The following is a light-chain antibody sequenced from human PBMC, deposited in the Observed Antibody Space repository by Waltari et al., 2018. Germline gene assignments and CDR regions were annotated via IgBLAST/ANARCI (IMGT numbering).Light chain of an antibody. CDR2: KAS. CDR1: QSISTW. Sequence: TCRASQSISTWLAWYQQKPGKAPKLLIYKASNLETGVPSRFSGSGSGTEFTLTISSLQPDDFATYFCQQYNSYLLTFGGGTKVEIQ. CDR3: QQYNSYLLT. J-gene: IGKJ4*01. V-gene: IGKV1-5*03.